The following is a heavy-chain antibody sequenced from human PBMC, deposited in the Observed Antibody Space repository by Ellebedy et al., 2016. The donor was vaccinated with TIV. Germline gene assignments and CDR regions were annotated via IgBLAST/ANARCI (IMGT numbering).Heavy chain of an antibody. Sequence: MPSETLSLTCAISGDSVSSNSAAWNWIRQSPSRGLEWLGRTYYRSKCYTDYAVSVKSRITINPDTSKNHFSLQLNSVTPEDTAVYYCARTIAGGGGTDYYYGMDVWGQGTTVTVSS. D-gene: IGHD1-14*01. CDR2: TYYRSKCYT. J-gene: IGHJ6*02. CDR1: GDSVSSNSAA. CDR3: ARTIAGGGGTDYYYGMDV. V-gene: IGHV6-1*01.